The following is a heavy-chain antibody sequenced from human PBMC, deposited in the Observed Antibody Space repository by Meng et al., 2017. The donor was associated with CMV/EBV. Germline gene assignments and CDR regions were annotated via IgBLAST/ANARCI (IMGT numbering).Heavy chain of an antibody. Sequence: ASVKVSCKASGYTFTSYGISWVRQAPGRGLEWMGWISAYNGNTNYAQKLQGRVTMTTDTSTSTAYMELRSLRSDDTAVYYCARDSLGSSSHYYYYGMDVWGQGTTVTVSS. V-gene: IGHV1-18*01. CDR3: ARDSLGSSSHYYYYGMDV. D-gene: IGHD6-6*01. CDR1: GYTFTSYG. J-gene: IGHJ6*02. CDR2: ISAYNGNT.